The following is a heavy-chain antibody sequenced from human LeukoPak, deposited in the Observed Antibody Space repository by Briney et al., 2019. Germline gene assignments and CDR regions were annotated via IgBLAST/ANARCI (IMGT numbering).Heavy chain of an antibody. V-gene: IGHV3-15*01. Sequence: PGGSLGLSCAASGFTFSNAWMSCVRQARGKGVQGAGRIKSNNDGGTTDCAAPVKRRFTISRDDSKNTLYLQMNSLKTEDTAVYYCTTDQLLWFGELLYWGQGTLVTVSS. CDR3: TTDQLLWFGELLY. CDR2: IKSNNDGGTT. J-gene: IGHJ4*02. CDR1: GFTFSNAW. D-gene: IGHD3-10*01.